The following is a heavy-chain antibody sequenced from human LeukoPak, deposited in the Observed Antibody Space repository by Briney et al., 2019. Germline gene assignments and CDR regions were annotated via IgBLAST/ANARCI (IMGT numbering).Heavy chain of an antibody. Sequence: GGSLRLSCAASGFTFSSYEMNWVRQAPGKGLEWVSYISRSGSTIYYADSVKGRFTISRDNARNSLYLQMNSLRAEDTAVYYCASGYDLPYWGQGTLVTVSS. V-gene: IGHV3-48*03. D-gene: IGHD5-12*01. CDR1: GFTFSSYE. CDR3: ASGYDLPY. J-gene: IGHJ4*02. CDR2: ISRSGSTI.